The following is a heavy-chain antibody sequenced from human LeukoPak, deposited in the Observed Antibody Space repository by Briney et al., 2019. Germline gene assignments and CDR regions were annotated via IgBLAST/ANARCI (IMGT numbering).Heavy chain of an antibody. CDR2: ISGSGGST. J-gene: IGHJ4*02. Sequence: GGSLRLSCAASGFTFSSYAMSWVRQAPGKGLEWVSAISGSGGSTYYADSVKGRFTISRDNAKNSLYLQMNSLRAEDTAVYYCASAGYSSVGPNWGQGTLVTVSS. V-gene: IGHV3-23*01. CDR1: GFTFSSYA. CDR3: ASAGYSSVGPN. D-gene: IGHD6-19*01.